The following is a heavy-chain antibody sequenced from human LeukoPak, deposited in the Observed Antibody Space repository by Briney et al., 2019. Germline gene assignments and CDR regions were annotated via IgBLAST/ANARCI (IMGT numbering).Heavy chain of an antibody. Sequence: PGGSLRLSCAASGFTVSSNFMSWVRPAPGKGLEWVSVIYSGGSTYYADSVKGRFTISRDTSKNTLFLQMNSLRAEDTAVYYCAKTPPDRDGYRHFDYWGQGTLVTVSS. CDR2: IYSGGST. D-gene: IGHD5-24*01. J-gene: IGHJ4*02. V-gene: IGHV3-53*01. CDR3: AKTPPDRDGYRHFDY. CDR1: GFTVSSNF.